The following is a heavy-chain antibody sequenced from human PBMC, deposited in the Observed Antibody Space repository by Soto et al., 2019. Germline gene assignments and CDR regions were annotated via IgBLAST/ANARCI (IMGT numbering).Heavy chain of an antibody. CDR3: ASWWFGEFFDY. Sequence: QVQLQESGPGLVKPSQTLSLTCTVSGGSISSGDYYWSWIRQPPGKGLEWIGSIYYSGSTYYNPCPKCRVTIAVDTSKNRYSLKLRSVTAADTAVYSCASWWFGEFFDYWGQGTLVTVSS. V-gene: IGHV4-30-4*01. CDR1: GGSISSGDYY. J-gene: IGHJ4*02. CDR2: IYYSGST. D-gene: IGHD3-10*01.